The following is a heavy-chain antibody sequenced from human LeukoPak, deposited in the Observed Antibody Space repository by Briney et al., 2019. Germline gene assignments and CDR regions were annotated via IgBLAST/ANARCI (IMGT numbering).Heavy chain of an antibody. J-gene: IGHJ1*01. V-gene: IGHV4-39*07. CDR3: AIYYYDSSGHQPEYFQH. CDR1: GGSISSSSYY. CDR2: IYYSGST. D-gene: IGHD3-22*01. Sequence: SETLSLTCTVSGGSISSSSYYWGWIRQPPGKGLEWIGSIYYSGSTYYNPSLESRVTISVDTSKNQFSLKVSSVTAADTAVYYCAIYYYDSSGHQPEYFQHWGQGTLVTVSS.